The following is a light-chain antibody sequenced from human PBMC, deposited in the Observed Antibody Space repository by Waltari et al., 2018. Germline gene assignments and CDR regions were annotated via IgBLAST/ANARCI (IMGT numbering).Light chain of an antibody. CDR1: RSISRW. V-gene: IGKV1-5*01. J-gene: IGKJ4*01. CDR2: DAS. CDR3: QQRNNWPLS. Sequence: DIQMTQSPSTLSASVGDRVTITCRASRSISRWLAWYQQMPGEAPKLLIYDASTLESGVPSRFSGSGSETDFTLTISSLQPDDFGTYYCQQRNNWPLSFGGGTKVEIK.